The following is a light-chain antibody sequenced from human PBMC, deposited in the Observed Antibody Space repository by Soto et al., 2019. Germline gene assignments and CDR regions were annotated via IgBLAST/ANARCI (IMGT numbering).Light chain of an antibody. CDR3: ASWDDLLSVVV. J-gene: IGLJ3*02. Sequence: QSVLAQPPSASGTPGQTVTISGSGPNSNIENSYVSWYQQLPGTAPKFLIYRNNQRPSGVPDRFSGSKSGTSASLAISGLRPEDEADYYCASWDDLLSVVVFGGGTQLTVL. CDR1: NSNIENSY. V-gene: IGLV1-47*01. CDR2: RNN.